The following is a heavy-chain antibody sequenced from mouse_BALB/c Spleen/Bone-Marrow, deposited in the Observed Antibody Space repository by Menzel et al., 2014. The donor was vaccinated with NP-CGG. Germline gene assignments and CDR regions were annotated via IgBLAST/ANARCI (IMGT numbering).Heavy chain of an antibody. J-gene: IGHJ4*01. D-gene: IGHD2-1*01. CDR1: GFSLTSYG. CDR3: ARNEGNYVDAMDY. Sequence: VKLVESGPGLVQPSQSLSITCTVSGFSLTSYGVHWVRQSPGKGLEWLGVIWSGGSTDYNAAFIFRLSISKDNSKSQVFFEMNSLQANDTAIYYCARNEGNYVDAMDYWGQGTSVTVSS. V-gene: IGHV2-2*02. CDR2: IWSGGST.